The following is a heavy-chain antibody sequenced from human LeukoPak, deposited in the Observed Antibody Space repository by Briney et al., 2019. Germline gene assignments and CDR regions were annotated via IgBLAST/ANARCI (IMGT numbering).Heavy chain of an antibody. CDR3: ARGYYYGLDV. CDR1: GFTFSSYG. V-gene: IGHV3-30*02. J-gene: IGHJ6*04. CDR2: IRYDGSNK. Sequence: PGGSLRLSCAASGFTFSSYGMHWVRQAPGKGLEWVAFIRYDGSNKYYADSVKGRFTISRDNAKNSLYLQMNSLRGEETAVYYCARGYYYGLDVWGKGTTVTVSS. D-gene: IGHD3-10*01.